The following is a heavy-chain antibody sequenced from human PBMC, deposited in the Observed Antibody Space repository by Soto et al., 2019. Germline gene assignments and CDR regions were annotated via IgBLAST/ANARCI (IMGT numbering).Heavy chain of an antibody. D-gene: IGHD3-22*01. V-gene: IGHV4-59*01. Sequence: SKTLSLTCTVSGGSISSYYWSWIRQPPGKGLEWIGYIYYSGSTNYNPSLKSRVTISVDTSKNQFSLKLSSVTAADTAVYYCASSYYYDSSGYWYWGQGTLVTVSS. CDR3: ASSYYYDSSGYWY. J-gene: IGHJ4*02. CDR1: GGSISSYY. CDR2: IYYSGST.